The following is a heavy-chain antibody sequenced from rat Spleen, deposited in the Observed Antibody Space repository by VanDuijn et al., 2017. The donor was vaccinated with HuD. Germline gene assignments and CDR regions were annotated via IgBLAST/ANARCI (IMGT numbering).Heavy chain of an antibody. CDR1: GFTFSAYY. V-gene: IGHV5-29*01. Sequence: EVQLVESGGGLVQPGRSLKLSCAASGFTFSAYYMAWVRQAPTKGLEWVATISYDGSSTYYRDSVKGRFTISRDNAKSTLYLQMNSLRSEDTATYYCTRGGPFDYWGQGVMVTVSS. CDR3: TRGGPFDY. J-gene: IGHJ2*01. CDR2: ISYDGSST.